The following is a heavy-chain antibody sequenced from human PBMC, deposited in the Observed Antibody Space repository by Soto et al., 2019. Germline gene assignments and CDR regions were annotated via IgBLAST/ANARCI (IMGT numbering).Heavy chain of an antibody. V-gene: IGHV4-34*01. CDR1: GGSFSGYY. J-gene: IGHJ4*02. CDR2: MNHRGST. Sequence: QVQLQQWGAGLLKPSETLSLTCAVYGGSFSGYYWSWIRQPPGKGLELIGEMNHRGSTNYNPSLKSRVTISVDTSKNQFSLKLSSVTAAVTAVYYCASKWDFLTGYGYYFDYWGEGTLGTVSS. D-gene: IGHD3-9*01. CDR3: ASKWDFLTGYGYYFDY.